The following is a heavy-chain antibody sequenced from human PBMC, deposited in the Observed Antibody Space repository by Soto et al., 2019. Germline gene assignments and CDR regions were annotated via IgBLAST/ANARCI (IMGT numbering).Heavy chain of an antibody. CDR2: ISYDGSNK. Sequence: GGSLRLSCAASGFTFSSYGMHWVRQAPGKGLEWVAVISYDGSNKYYADSVKGRFTISRDNSKTTMYLQMNSLRAEDTAVYYCAKPIYYYYDSSGYFLPYGMDVWGQGTTVTVSS. J-gene: IGHJ6*02. CDR3: AKPIYYYYDSSGYFLPYGMDV. CDR1: GFTFSSYG. V-gene: IGHV3-30*18. D-gene: IGHD3-22*01.